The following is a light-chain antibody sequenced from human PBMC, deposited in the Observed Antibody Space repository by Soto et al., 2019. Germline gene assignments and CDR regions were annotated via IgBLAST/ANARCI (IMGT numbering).Light chain of an antibody. J-gene: IGKJ4*01. CDR1: QSVSSN. V-gene: IGKV3-15*01. CDR3: QQYNNWPPLT. Sequence: EIVMTQSPATLSVSQGERATHSCRASQSVSSNLAWYQQKPGQAPRLLIYGASTRATGIPARFSGSGSGTDFTLTISSLQSEDFAVYYCQQYNNWPPLTFGGGTKVEIK. CDR2: GAS.